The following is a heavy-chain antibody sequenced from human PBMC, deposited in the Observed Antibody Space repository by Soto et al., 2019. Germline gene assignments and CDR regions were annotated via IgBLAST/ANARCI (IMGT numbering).Heavy chain of an antibody. CDR1: GGTFSSYA. V-gene: IGHV1-69*06. D-gene: IGHD3-10*01. Sequence: SVKVSCKASGGTFSSYASSWVRQAPGQGLEWMGGIIPIFGTANYAQKFQGRVTITADKSTSTAYMELSSLRSEDTAVYYCASLGDGSGSSFDYWGQGTLVTAPQ. CDR3: ASLGDGSGSSFDY. J-gene: IGHJ4*02. CDR2: IIPIFGTA.